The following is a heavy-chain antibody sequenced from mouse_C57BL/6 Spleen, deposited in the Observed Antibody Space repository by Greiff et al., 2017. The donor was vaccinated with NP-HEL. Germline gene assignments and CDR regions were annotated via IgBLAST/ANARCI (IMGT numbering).Heavy chain of an antibody. CDR1: GFNIKDYY. V-gene: IGHV14-1*01. Sequence: VQLQQSGAELVRPGASVKLSCTASGFNIKDYYMHWVKQRPEQGLEWIGRIDPEDGDTEYAPKFQGKATMTADTSSNTAYLQLRSLTSEDTAVYYCTDGNYAFDYWGQGTPLTVSS. CDR3: TDGNYAFDY. J-gene: IGHJ2*01. D-gene: IGHD2-1*01. CDR2: IDPEDGDT.